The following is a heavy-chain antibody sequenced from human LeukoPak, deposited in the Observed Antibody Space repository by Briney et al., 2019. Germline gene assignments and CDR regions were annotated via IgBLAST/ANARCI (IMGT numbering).Heavy chain of an antibody. CDR1: GFTFSSYA. Sequence: PGGSLRLSCAASGFTFSSYAMSWVRRAPGKGLEWVSAISGSGGSTYYADSVKGRFTISRDNSKNTLYLQMNSLRAEDTAVYYCAKDLGLVVRGVVDYWGQGTLVTVSS. CDR3: AKDLGLVVRGVVDY. V-gene: IGHV3-23*01. J-gene: IGHJ4*02. D-gene: IGHD3-10*01. CDR2: ISGSGGST.